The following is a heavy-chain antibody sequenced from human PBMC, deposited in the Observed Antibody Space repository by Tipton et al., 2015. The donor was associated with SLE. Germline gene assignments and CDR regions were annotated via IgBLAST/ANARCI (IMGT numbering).Heavy chain of an antibody. CDR2: INHSGST. CDR3: ASPFGVVTYDAFDI. D-gene: IGHD3-3*01. V-gene: IGHV4-34*01. J-gene: IGHJ3*02. CDR1: GGSFSGHY. Sequence: TLSLTCAIYGGSFSGHYWTWIRQPPGKGLEWIGEINHSGSTHYNPSLKSRVAISIEMSKNQFSLKLSSVTAADTAVYYCASPFGVVTYDAFDIWGQGQWSPSLQ.